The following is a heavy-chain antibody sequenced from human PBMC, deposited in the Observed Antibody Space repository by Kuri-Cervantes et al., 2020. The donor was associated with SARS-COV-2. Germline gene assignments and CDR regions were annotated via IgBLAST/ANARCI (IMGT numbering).Heavy chain of an antibody. CDR2: IYSGGST. CDR1: GIIISNAW. CDR3: TTGLFCSGGSCYSGAYYYYYGMDV. V-gene: IGHV3-53*01. Sequence: GESLKISCAASGIIISNAWMNWVRQAPRRGLEWGSVIYSGGSTYYADSVKGRFTITRDNSKNTPYLQMNSLRAEDTAVYYCTTGLFCSGGSCYSGAYYYYYGMDVWGQGTMVTVSS. J-gene: IGHJ6*02. D-gene: IGHD2-15*01.